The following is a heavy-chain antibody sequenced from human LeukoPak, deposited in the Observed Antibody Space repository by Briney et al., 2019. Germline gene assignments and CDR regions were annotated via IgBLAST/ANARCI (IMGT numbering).Heavy chain of an antibody. CDR1: GGSISSYY. CDR2: IYYSGST. J-gene: IGHJ4*02. V-gene: IGHV4-59*01. D-gene: IGHD3-10*01. Sequence: PSETLSLTCTVSGGSISSYYWSGIRQPPGKGLEWIGYIYYSGSTNYNPSLKSRVTISVDTSKNQFSLKLSSVTAADTAVYYCASLGGTYYYGTGSQTNDYWGQGTLVTVSS. CDR3: ASLGGTYYYGTGSQTNDY.